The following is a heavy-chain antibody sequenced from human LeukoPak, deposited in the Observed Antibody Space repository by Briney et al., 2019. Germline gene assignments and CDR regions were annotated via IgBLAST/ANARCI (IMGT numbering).Heavy chain of an antibody. V-gene: IGHV3-74*01. CDR1: GFTFSSYW. D-gene: IGHD2-15*01. CDR2: INSDGSST. Sequence: GGSLRLSCAASGFTFSSYWMHWVRQAPGKGLVWVSRINSDGSSTNYADSVKGRFTISRDSSKNTLFLQMNRLRPEDAAVYYCAKAPVTTCRGAFCYPFDYWGLGTLVTVSS. J-gene: IGHJ4*02. CDR3: AKAPVTTCRGAFCYPFDY.